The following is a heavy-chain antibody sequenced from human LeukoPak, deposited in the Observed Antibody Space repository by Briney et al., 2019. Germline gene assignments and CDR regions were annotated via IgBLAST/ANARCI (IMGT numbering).Heavy chain of an antibody. Sequence: GGSLRLSCAASGLTFSRYWMTWFRQAPGKGLEWVANIKQDGSEKYYVDSVKGRFTISRDNADRSLYPQMTSLRVEDTAVYFCASRYCTGVNCFAASYMCMDVWGKGTTVTVSS. CDR3: ASRYCTGVNCFAASYMCMDV. D-gene: IGHD2-8*02. CDR1: GLTFSRYW. CDR2: IKQDGSEK. J-gene: IGHJ6*03. V-gene: IGHV3-7*01.